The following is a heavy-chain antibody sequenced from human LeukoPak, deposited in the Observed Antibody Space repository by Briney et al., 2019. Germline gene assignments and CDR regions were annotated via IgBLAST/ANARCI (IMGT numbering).Heavy chain of an antibody. Sequence: PGRSLRLSCAASGFTFSSYAMRWVRQAPGKGLEWVAVISYDGSNKYYADSVKGRFTISRDNSKNTLYLQMNSLRAEDTAVYYCARDGVVTGLDVWGQGTTVTVSS. CDR2: ISYDGSNK. CDR1: GFTFSSYA. J-gene: IGHJ6*02. CDR3: ARDGVVTGLDV. D-gene: IGHD2-21*02. V-gene: IGHV3-30*04.